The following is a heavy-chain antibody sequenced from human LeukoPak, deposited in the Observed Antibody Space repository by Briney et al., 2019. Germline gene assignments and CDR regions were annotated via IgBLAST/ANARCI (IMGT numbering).Heavy chain of an antibody. CDR3: AKDYAVGSIDY. CDR1: GFTFSGFA. Sequence: GGTLSLSCAASGFTFSGFAMSWIRQAPGKGLEWVSSISRSGESTFYADSVRGRFTISRDNSKNTVSLQMESLRAEDTALYYCAKDYAVGSIDYWGQGTLVTVSS. J-gene: IGHJ4*02. V-gene: IGHV3-23*01. CDR2: ISRSGEST. D-gene: IGHD3-16*01.